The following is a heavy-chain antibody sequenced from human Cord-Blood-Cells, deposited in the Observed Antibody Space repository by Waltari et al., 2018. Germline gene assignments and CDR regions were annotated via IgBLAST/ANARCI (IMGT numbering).Heavy chain of an antibody. Sequence: QLQLQESGPGLVKPSETLSLTCTVSGGSISSSRYYWGWIRQPPGKGLEWIGSIYSSGSTYYNPSIKSRVTISVDTSKNQFSLKLSSVTAADTAVYYCARRSGKQLDYFDYWGQGTLVTVSS. D-gene: IGHD6-6*01. J-gene: IGHJ4*02. CDR2: IYSSGST. V-gene: IGHV4-39*01. CDR1: GGSISSSRYY. CDR3: ARRSGKQLDYFDY.